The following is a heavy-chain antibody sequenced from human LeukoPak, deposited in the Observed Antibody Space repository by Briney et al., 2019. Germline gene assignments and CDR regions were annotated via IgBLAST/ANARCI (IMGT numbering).Heavy chain of an antibody. CDR3: SRVGPTGVSFDY. CDR1: GYTFTNYG. CDR2: ISVYNGNT. Sequence: ASVKVSCRASGYTFTNYGIGWVRRAPGQGLEWMGWISVYNGNTNFAQNLQGRVTMTRDTSTSTAYMELRSLRSDDTAVYYCSRVGPTGVSFDYWGQGSLVTVSS. D-gene: IGHD1-26*01. J-gene: IGHJ4*02. V-gene: IGHV1-18*01.